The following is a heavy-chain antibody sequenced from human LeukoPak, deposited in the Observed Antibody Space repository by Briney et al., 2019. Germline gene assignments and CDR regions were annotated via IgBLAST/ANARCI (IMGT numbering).Heavy chain of an antibody. CDR1: GYTFTGYY. CDR3: ARGGLANNDY. V-gene: IGHV1-2*06. J-gene: IGHJ4*02. Sequence: ASVKVSCKASGYTFTGYYTHWVRQAPGQGLEWMGRINPNSGGTNYAQNFQGRVTLTRDTSISTAYMALRRLRSDDTAVYYCARGGLANNDYWGQGALVTVSS. CDR2: INPNSGGT. D-gene: IGHD6-19*01.